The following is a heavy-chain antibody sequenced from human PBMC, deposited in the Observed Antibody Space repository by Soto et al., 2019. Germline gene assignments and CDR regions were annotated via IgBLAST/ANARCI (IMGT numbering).Heavy chain of an antibody. CDR3: ARSRSGSAWDNWFDP. V-gene: IGHV1-18*01. CDR2: ISAYNGNT. Sequence: GASVKVSCKASGYTFNSYGISWVRQAPGQGLEWMGWISAYNGNTDYAQKLQGRVTMTTDTSTSTAYMELRSLRSDDTAIYYCARSRSGSAWDNWFDPWGQGTLVTV. CDR1: GYTFNSYG. D-gene: IGHD6-19*01. J-gene: IGHJ5*02.